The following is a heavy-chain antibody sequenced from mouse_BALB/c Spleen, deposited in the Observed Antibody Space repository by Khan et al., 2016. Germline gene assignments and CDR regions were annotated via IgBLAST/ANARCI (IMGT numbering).Heavy chain of an antibody. CDR2: ISNDGSN. Sequence: EVQLQESGPGLVKPSQSLSLTCSVTGYSITSGYYWNWIRQFPGNKLEWIGYISNDGSNNYNPSLKNRISITRDTSKNQFFLKLNSVTTEDTATYYCARGGDYFFDYWGQGTTLTVSS. J-gene: IGHJ2*01. V-gene: IGHV3-6*02. CDR3: ARGGDYFFDY. CDR1: GYSITSGYY.